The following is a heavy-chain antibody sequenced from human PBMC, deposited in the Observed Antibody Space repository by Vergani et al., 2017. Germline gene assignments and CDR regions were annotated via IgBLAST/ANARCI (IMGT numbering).Heavy chain of an antibody. Sequence: QLQLQESGPGLVKPSETLSLTCTVSGGSISSSSYYWGWIRQPPGKGLEWIGSIYYSGSTYYNPSLKSRVTISVDTSKNQFSLKLSSVTAADTAVYYCARDRDYGGNSVCAFDIWGQGTMVTVSS. V-gene: IGHV4-39*07. J-gene: IGHJ3*02. CDR3: ARDRDYGGNSVCAFDI. CDR2: IYYSGST. CDR1: GGSISSSSYY. D-gene: IGHD4-23*01.